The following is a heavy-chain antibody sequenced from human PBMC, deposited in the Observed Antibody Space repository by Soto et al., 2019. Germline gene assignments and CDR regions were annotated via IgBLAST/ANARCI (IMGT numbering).Heavy chain of an antibody. CDR3: AAATLAGARFYGMDV. V-gene: IGHV4-38-2*01. Sequence: PSETLSLTCVVSGYSFSSVHFWGWIRQPPGKGQQWSGSLSQRGGTYSTPSLGSRVTLSVDTSKNQFSLKLTSVTAAAAAVYYCAAATLAGARFYGMDVWGQGSTVTVSS. CDR1: GYSFSSVHF. CDR2: LSQRGGT. D-gene: IGHD2-15*01. J-gene: IGHJ6*02.